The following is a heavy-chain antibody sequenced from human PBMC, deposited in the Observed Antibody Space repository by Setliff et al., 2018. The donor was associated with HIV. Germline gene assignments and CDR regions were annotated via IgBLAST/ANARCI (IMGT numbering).Heavy chain of an antibody. D-gene: IGHD6-13*01. Sequence: SETLSLTCTVSGGSISRFYWSWIRQSAEKGLEWIGRVYADGRTNYNPSLKSRVTMSLDTSKDQLSLRQSSVTAEDTAVYYCAREVVESSSWYSPYNYYSMDVWGKGTTVTVSS. CDR1: GGSISRFY. V-gene: IGHV4-4*07. CDR2: VYADGRT. J-gene: IGHJ6*03. CDR3: AREVVESSSWYSPYNYYSMDV.